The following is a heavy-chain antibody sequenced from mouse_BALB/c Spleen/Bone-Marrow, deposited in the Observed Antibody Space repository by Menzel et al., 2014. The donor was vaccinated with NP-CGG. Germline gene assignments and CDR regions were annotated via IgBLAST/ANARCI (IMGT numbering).Heavy chain of an antibody. V-gene: IGHV1-7*01. CDR2: INPSTGYT. CDR1: GYTFXSYW. J-gene: IGHJ4*01. Sequence: VQVVESGAELAKPGASVKMSCKASGYTFXSYWMHWVKQRPGQVLEWIGYINPSTGYTEYNLKFKDKATLTADKSSSTAYIQLSSLTSEDSAVYYCASPYGYEDYSAMDYWGQGTSVTVSS. D-gene: IGHD1-2*01. CDR3: ASPYGYEDYSAMDY.